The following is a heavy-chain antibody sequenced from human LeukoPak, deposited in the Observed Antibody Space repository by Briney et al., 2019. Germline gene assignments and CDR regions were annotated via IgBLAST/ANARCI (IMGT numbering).Heavy chain of an antibody. CDR3: AKDITMIVVVMDAFDI. D-gene: IGHD3-22*01. Sequence: GSLRLSCAASGFTFSSYAMSWVCQAPGKGLEWVSAISGSGGSTYYADSVKGRFTISRDNSKNTLYLQMNSLRAEDTAVYYCAKDITMIVVVMDAFDIWGQGTMVTVSS. J-gene: IGHJ3*02. CDR2: ISGSGGST. CDR1: GFTFSSYA. V-gene: IGHV3-23*01.